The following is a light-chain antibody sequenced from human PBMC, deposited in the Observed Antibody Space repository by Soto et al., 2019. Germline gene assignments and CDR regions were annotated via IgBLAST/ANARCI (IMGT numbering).Light chain of an antibody. J-gene: IGLJ1*01. CDR1: SSDVGGYNY. CDR2: DVN. CDR3: SSYAGSNNLYV. V-gene: IGLV2-8*01. Sequence: QSALTQPPSASGSPGQSVTISCTGTSSDVGGYNYVSWYQQHPGKAPKLMIYDVNKRPSGVPDRFSGSKSGNTASLTVSGLQADDEADYYCSSYAGSNNLYVFGTGTKLTVL.